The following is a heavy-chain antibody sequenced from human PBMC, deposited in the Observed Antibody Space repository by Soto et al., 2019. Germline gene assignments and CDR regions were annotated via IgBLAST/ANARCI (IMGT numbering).Heavy chain of an antibody. V-gene: IGHV5-10-1*01. CDR2: IDPSDSYT. CDR1: GYSFTSYW. J-gene: IGHJ5*02. Sequence: PGEPLKISCKGSGYSFTSYWISWVRQMPGKGLEWMGRIDPSDSYTNYSPSFQGHVTISADKSISTAYLQWSSLKASDTAMYYCAREYYDFWSGYQSDNWFDPWGQGTLVTVSS. D-gene: IGHD3-3*01. CDR3: AREYYDFWSGYQSDNWFDP.